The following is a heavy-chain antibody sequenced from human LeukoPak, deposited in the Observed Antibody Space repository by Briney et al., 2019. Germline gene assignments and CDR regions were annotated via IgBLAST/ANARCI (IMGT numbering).Heavy chain of an antibody. D-gene: IGHD2-15*01. CDR2: INGDGGST. CDR1: GFTFSSHG. CDR3: TRSRTWYSTTGFDI. V-gene: IGHV3-74*03. Sequence: GGSLRLSCAASGFTFSSHGMHWVRQAPGKGLVWVSRINGDGGSTTSADSVKGRFTISRDNSKNTLYLQMNSLRAEDTAVYHCTRSRTWYSTTGFDIWGQGTMVTVSS. J-gene: IGHJ3*02.